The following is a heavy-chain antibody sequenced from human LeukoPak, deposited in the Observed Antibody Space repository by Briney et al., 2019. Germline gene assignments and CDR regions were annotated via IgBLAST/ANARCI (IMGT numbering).Heavy chain of an antibody. V-gene: IGHV5-51*01. J-gene: IGHJ4*02. CDR2: IYPGDSDT. D-gene: IGHD3-10*01. Sequence: GESLKISCKGSGYSFTSYWIGWVRQMPGKGLEWLGIIYPGDSDTRYSPSFQGQVTISADKSISTAYLQWSSLKASDTAMYYCARQLRIRGVTFDYWGQGTLVTVSS. CDR1: GYSFTSYW. CDR3: ARQLRIRGVTFDY.